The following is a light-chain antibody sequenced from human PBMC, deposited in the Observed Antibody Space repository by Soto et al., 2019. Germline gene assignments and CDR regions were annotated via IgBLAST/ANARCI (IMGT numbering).Light chain of an antibody. V-gene: IGKV3-20*01. CDR1: QSVSSIY. J-gene: IGKJ3*01. Sequence: EIVLTQSPGTLSLSPGERATLSCRASQSVSSIYLAWYQQKAGQAPRLLIYGASSRATGIPDRFSGSGSGTDFTLTISRLEPEYFAVYYCQQYGSSAFTFGPGTKMDIK. CDR2: GAS. CDR3: QQYGSSAFT.